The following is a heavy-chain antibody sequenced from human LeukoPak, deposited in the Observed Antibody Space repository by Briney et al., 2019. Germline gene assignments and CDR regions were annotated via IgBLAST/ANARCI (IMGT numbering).Heavy chain of an antibody. V-gene: IGHV3-21*01. J-gene: IGHJ4*02. CDR1: GFTFSSYS. Sequence: PGGSLRLSCAASGFTFSSYSMNWVRQAPGKGLEWVSSISSSSSYIYYADSVKGRFTISRDNAKNSLYLQMNSLRAEDTAVYYCARGEVVDTDSSGLYPDYWGQGTLVTVSS. CDR3: ARGEVVDTDSSGLYPDY. CDR2: ISSSSSYI. D-gene: IGHD3-22*01.